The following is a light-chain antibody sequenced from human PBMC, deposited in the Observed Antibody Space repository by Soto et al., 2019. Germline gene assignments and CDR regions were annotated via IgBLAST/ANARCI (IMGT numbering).Light chain of an antibody. CDR2: DVT. J-gene: IGLJ3*02. Sequence: QSALTQPRSVSGSPGQSVTISCTGTSSDVGGYNLVSWYQQNPGRAPKRLIYDVTKRPSGVPDRFSGSKSGNTASLTISGLQAEDEADYYCCSHAGSYTLGVFGGGTKLTVL. CDR3: CSHAGSYTLGV. CDR1: SSDVGGYNL. V-gene: IGLV2-11*01.